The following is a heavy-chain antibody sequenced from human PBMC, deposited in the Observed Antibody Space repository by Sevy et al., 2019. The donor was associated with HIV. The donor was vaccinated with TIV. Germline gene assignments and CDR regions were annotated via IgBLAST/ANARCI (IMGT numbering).Heavy chain of an antibody. CDR1: GFTFSSYE. Sequence: GGSLRLSCEASGFTFSSYEMNWVRQAPGKGLEWVSSISSSGNTIYYEDSVKGRFTIARDNAKNSLYLQMNSLRAEDTDLYYCAAVDAYYDKGIDPWGQGTLVTVSS. CDR3: AAVDAYYDKGIDP. D-gene: IGHD3-22*01. CDR2: ISSSGNTI. V-gene: IGHV3-48*03. J-gene: IGHJ5*02.